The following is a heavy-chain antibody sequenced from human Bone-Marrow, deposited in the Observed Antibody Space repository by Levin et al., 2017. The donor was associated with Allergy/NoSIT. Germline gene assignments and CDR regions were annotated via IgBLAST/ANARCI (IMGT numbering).Heavy chain of an antibody. CDR2: MAQDGGEK. V-gene: IGHV3-7*01. CDR3: VRDYFGPGDY. CDR1: GFTFSSHW. D-gene: IGHD3-10*01. J-gene: IGHJ4*02. Sequence: LSLTCAASGFTFSSHWMSWVRQAPGKGLEWVANMAQDGGEKYYVDSVKGRFTISRDNAKNSLYLQMNSLRTEDTAVYYCVRDYFGPGDYWGQGTLVTVSS.